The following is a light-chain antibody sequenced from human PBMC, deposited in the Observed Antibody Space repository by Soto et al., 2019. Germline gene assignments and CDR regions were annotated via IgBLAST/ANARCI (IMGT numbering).Light chain of an antibody. CDR2: DAS. CDR3: QEYNSYAYT. CDR1: QCISSW. V-gene: IGKV1-5*01. Sequence: DLQMTQSPSTLAAAVGDRVTITCRASQCISSWLSWYQQKPGQDPKLLIYDASSLESGFPSRFSGSGSGTEFTLTISSQAPDDFATYYCQEYNSYAYTFGQATKLQIK. J-gene: IGKJ2*01.